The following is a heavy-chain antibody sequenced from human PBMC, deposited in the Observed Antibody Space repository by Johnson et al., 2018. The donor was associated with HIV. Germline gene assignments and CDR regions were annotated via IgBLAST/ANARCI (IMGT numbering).Heavy chain of an antibody. CDR2: IKQDGSEK. J-gene: IGHJ3*02. CDR3: AKDQGELRAFDI. V-gene: IGHV3-7*01. Sequence: EVQLVESGGGLVQSGGSLRLSCAASGFRFSRYWMSWVRQAPGKGLEWVANIKQDGSEKYYADSVKGRFTISRDNSKNTLYLQMNSLRAEDTAVYYCAKDQGELRAFDIWGQGTMVTVSS. CDR1: GFRFSRYW. D-gene: IGHD1-26*01.